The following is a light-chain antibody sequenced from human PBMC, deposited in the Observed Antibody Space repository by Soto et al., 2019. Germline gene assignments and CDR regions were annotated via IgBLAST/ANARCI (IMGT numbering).Light chain of an antibody. V-gene: IGLV3-21*04. CDR1: NIEDKS. Sequence: SYELTQPPSVSVAPGKTARVTCGGNNIEDKSVNWYQQKPGQAPVLVIYFDSDRPSGIPERFSGSNSGNTATLTISRVEAGDEDDYYCQVWDSSSDHVVFGGGTKLTVL. CDR2: FDS. J-gene: IGLJ2*01. CDR3: QVWDSSSDHVV.